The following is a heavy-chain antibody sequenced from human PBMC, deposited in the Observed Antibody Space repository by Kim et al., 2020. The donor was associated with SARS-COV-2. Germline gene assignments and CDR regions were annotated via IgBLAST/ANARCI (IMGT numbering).Heavy chain of an antibody. CDR1: GGSISSGGYY. CDR2: IYYSGST. Sequence: SETLSLTCTVSGGSISSGGYYWSWIRQHPGKGLEWIGYIYYSGSTYYNPSLKSRVTISVDTSKNQFSLKLSSVTAADTAVYYCASSLGCSSTSCYVWDYYYYGMDVWGQGTTVTVSS. J-gene: IGHJ6*02. D-gene: IGHD2-2*01. V-gene: IGHV4-31*03. CDR3: ASSLGCSSTSCYVWDYYYYGMDV.